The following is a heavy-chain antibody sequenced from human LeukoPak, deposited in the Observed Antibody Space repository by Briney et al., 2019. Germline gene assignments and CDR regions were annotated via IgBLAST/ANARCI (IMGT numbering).Heavy chain of an antibody. CDR1: GFTFSSYG. J-gene: IGHJ3*02. CDR2: IRYDGSNK. CDR3: AKDLVDAFDI. V-gene: IGHV3-30*02. Sequence: GGSLRLSCAASGFTFSSYGMHWVRQAPGKGLEWVAFIRYDGSNKYYADSVKGRFTISRDNSRNTLYLQMNSLRAEDTAAYYCAKDLVDAFDIWGQGTMVTVSS. D-gene: IGHD6-6*01.